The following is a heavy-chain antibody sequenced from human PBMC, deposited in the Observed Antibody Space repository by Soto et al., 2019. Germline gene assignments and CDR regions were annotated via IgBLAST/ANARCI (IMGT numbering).Heavy chain of an antibody. D-gene: IGHD5-12*01. Sequence: QVRLQESGPGLLKPSETLSLTCTVSGGSINTFYWSWVRQPAGKGLEWIGRIFSSGSTSFNPSLESRVAMSVDTSKNHFSLNLSSVIAADMAVYYCAREGSYSAYNFAHGIQLWSFDFWGQGALVTVSS. CDR2: IFSSGST. CDR1: GGSINTFY. J-gene: IGHJ4*02. CDR3: AREGSYSAYNFAHGIQLWSFDF. V-gene: IGHV4-4*07.